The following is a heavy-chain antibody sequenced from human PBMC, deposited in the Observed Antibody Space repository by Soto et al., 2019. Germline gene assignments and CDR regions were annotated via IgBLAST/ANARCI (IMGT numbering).Heavy chain of an antibody. J-gene: IGHJ4*02. D-gene: IGHD2-21*02. V-gene: IGHV4-39*01. CDR1: GGSTSDKSYC. CDR3: ARQRLLRLKPDFDI. CDR2: MYYSGSS. Sequence: SETLSLTCSVSGGSTSDKSYCWGWGRQSPGKGLEWIGSMYYSGSSYYNPSLKSRVAISVDTSKNQFSLRLRSVTAADTAVYFCARQRLLRLKPDFDIWGQGTLVTVSS.